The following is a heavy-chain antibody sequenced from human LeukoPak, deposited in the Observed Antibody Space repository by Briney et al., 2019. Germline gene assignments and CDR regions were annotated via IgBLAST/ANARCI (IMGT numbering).Heavy chain of an antibody. J-gene: IGHJ4*02. Sequence: SETLSLTCTVSGGSISSSSYYWGWIRQPPGKGLEWLGSIYYSGSTYYNPSLKSRVTISVDTSKNQFSLKLSSVTAADTAVYYCASQYDFWSGYYSDPGDYWGQGTLVTVSS. CDR2: IYYSGST. CDR3: ASQYDFWSGYYSDPGDY. V-gene: IGHV4-39*01. CDR1: GGSISSSSYY. D-gene: IGHD3-3*01.